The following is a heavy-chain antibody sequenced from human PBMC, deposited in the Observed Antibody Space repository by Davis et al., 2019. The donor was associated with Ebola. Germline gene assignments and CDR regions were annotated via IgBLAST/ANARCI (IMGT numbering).Heavy chain of an antibody. CDR1: GFTFDDYT. CDR3: ARDPFVWGRGQGVE. V-gene: IGHV3-43*01. J-gene: IGHJ4*02. CDR2: INWDGGST. D-gene: IGHD3-16*01. Sequence: PGGSLRLSCAASGFTFDDYTMHWVRQAPGKGLEWVSLINWDGGSTYFADSVKGRFTTSRDNAKNSLYLQMNSLRAEDTAVYYCARDPFVWGRGQGVEWGQGTLVTVSS.